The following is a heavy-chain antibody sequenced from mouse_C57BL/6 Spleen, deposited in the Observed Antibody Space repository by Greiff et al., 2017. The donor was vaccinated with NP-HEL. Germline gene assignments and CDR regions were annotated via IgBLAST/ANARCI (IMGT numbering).Heavy chain of an antibody. CDR1: GYTFTSYW. Sequence: VQRVESGAELVKPGASVKLSCKASGYTFTSYWMHWVKQRPGHGLEWIGMIHPNSGSTNYNEKFKSKATLTVDKSSSTAYMQLSSLTSEDSAVYYCARQTFYSPDYWGQGTTLTVSS. J-gene: IGHJ2*01. D-gene: IGHD2-12*01. CDR2: IHPNSGST. CDR3: ARQTFYSPDY. V-gene: IGHV1-64*01.